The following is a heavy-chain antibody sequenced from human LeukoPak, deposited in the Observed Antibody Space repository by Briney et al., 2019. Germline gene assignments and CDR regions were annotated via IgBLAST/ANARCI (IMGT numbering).Heavy chain of an antibody. CDR3: ASQPEYCSSTSCYEYY. J-gene: IGHJ4*02. Sequence: PGESLRISCKGSGYSFTSYWISWVRQMPGKGLEWMGRIDPSDSYTNYSPSFQGHVTISADKSIRTAYLQWSSLKASDTAMYYCASQPEYCSSTSCYEYYWGQGTLVTVSS. V-gene: IGHV5-10-1*01. D-gene: IGHD2-2*01. CDR1: GYSFTSYW. CDR2: IDPSDSYT.